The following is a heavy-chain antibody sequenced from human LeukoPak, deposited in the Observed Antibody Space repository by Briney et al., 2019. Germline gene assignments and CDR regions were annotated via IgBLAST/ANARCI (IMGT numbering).Heavy chain of an antibody. Sequence: SGGSLILSCAASGFTFSSYSMNWVRQAPGKGLEWVSYISSSSSTIYYADSVKGRFTISRDNAKNSLYLQMNSLRDEDTAVYYCARGAQLLWFGDLSSNYFDYWGQGTLVTVSS. CDR3: ARGAQLLWFGDLSSNYFDY. J-gene: IGHJ4*02. CDR2: ISSSSSTI. CDR1: GFTFSSYS. V-gene: IGHV3-48*02. D-gene: IGHD3-10*01.